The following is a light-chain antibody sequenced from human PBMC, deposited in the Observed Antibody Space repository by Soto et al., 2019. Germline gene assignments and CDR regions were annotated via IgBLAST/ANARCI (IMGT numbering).Light chain of an antibody. CDR3: QHFNNYPT. CDR1: ESISSA. CDR2: DAS. J-gene: IGKJ5*01. V-gene: IGKV1D-13*01. Sequence: THSPSTLSAPVGDRVTITCRASESISSALAWYQQKPGKAPKLLMNDASSLESGVPSRFSGSGSGADFTLTISSLQPEDFATYYCQHFNNYPTFGQGTRLEIK.